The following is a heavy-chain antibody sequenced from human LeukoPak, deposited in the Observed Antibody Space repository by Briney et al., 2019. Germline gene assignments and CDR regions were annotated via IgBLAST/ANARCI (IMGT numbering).Heavy chain of an antibody. CDR2: ISDSGIT. D-gene: IGHD2-15*01. V-gene: IGHV4-4*09. CDR1: GDSVSSGH. Sequence: PSETLSLTCTVSGDSVSSGHWTWIRHSPGKGLEWLGYISDSGITDSNPSLKSRLTISVDTSNNQFSLNLNSVTAADTAVYYCAGRGHRYSRDWGQGILVTVSS. CDR3: AGRGHRYSRD. J-gene: IGHJ1*01.